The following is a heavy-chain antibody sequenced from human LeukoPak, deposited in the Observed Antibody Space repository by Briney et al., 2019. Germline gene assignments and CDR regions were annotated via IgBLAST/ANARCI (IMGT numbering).Heavy chain of an antibody. V-gene: IGHV4-59*11. CDR1: GGSISSHY. J-gene: IGHJ3*02. D-gene: IGHD1-14*01. CDR2: IYYSGST. CDR3: ARGEPDHDAFDI. Sequence: SETLSLTCTVSGGSISSHYWSWIRQPPGKGLEWIGYIYYSGSTNYNPSLKSRVTISVDTSKNQFSLKLSSVTAADAAVYYCARGEPDHDAFDIWGQGTMVTVSS.